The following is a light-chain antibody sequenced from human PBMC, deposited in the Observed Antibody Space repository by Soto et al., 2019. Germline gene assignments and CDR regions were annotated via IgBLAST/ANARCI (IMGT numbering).Light chain of an antibody. CDR1: QSISSF. V-gene: IGKV1-39*01. CDR2: AAS. Sequence: DIQMTQSPSSLSASVGDRVTITCRASQSISSFLTWYQQKAGTAPKLLIYAASSLQSGVPSRFSGSGSGTDFTLTISSLQPEDFASYYCQQSFSTPPTFGQGTKVDI. CDR3: QQSFSTPPT. J-gene: IGKJ1*01.